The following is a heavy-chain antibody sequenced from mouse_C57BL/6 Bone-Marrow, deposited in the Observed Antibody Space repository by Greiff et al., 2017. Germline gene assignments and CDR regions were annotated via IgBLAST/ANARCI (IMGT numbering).Heavy chain of an antibody. CDR3: ARSGDSYYFDY. Sequence: VQLQQPGAELVRPGTSVKLSCKASGYTFTSYWMHWVKQRPGRGLEWIGVIDPSDSYTNYNQKFKGKATLTVDTSSSTAYMQLSSLTSEDSAVYYCARSGDSYYFDYWGQGTTLTVSS. V-gene: IGHV1-59*01. CDR2: IDPSDSYT. CDR1: GYTFTSYW. D-gene: IGHD3-1*01. J-gene: IGHJ2*01.